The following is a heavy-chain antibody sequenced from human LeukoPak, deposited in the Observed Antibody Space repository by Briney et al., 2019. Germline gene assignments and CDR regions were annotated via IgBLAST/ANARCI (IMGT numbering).Heavy chain of an antibody. V-gene: IGHV1-69*13. CDR2: IIPIFGTA. CDR3: ARTGSSGYYRPFDY. J-gene: IGHJ4*02. Sequence: ASVKVSCKASGGTFSSYAISWVRQAPGQGLEWMGGIIPIFGTANYAQKFQGRVTITADESTSTAYMELSSLKSEGTAVYYCARTGSSGYYRPFDYWGQGTLVTVSS. D-gene: IGHD3-22*01. CDR1: GGTFSSYA.